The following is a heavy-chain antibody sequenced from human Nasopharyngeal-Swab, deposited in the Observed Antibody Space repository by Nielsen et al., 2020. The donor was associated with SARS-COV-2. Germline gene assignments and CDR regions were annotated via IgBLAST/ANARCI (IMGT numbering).Heavy chain of an antibody. CDR2: ISVYNADT. Sequence: VRQASRQVLEWMGWISVYNADTNYAQKLQGRVSMTTDTSTSTAYMELRSLRSDDTAVYYCARDIEEWLVVPSLSFDYWGQGTLVTVSS. CDR3: ARDIEEWLVVPSLSFDY. D-gene: IGHD3-3*01. J-gene: IGHJ4*02. V-gene: IGHV1-18*01.